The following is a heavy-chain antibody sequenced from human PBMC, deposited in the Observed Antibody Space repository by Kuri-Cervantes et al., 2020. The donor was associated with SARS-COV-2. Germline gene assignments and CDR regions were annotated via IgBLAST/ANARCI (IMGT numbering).Heavy chain of an antibody. CDR2: IYRNDDK. CDR3: AHRRVDYDDSSDYYFDY. CDR1: GFSLSTSRGG. J-gene: IGHJ4*02. Sequence: SGPTLVKPTQTLTLTCTFSGFSLSTSRGGVGWIRQPPGKALEWLALIYRNDDKRYSPSLETRLTITKDTSKDQVVLTMASMDPVDTGTYFCAHRRVDYDDSSDYYFDYWGQGILVTVSS. D-gene: IGHD3-22*01. V-gene: IGHV2-5*01.